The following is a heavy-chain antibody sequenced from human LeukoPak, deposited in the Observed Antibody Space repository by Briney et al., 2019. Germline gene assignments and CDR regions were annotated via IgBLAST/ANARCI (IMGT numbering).Heavy chain of an antibody. CDR1: GYTFTSYG. J-gene: IGHJ6*02. CDR3: ARELTCSGGSCYSRYDYYYYGMDV. Sequence: GASVKVSCKASGYTFTSYGISWVRQAPGQGREWMGWISAYNGNTNYAQKLQGRVTMTTDTSTSTAYMELRSLRSDDTAVYYCARELTCSGGSCYSRYDYYYYGMDVWGQGTTVTVSS. CDR2: ISAYNGNT. V-gene: IGHV1-18*01. D-gene: IGHD2-15*01.